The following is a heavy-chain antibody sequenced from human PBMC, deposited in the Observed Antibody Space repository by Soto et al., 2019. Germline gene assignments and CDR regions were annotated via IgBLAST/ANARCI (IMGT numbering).Heavy chain of an antibody. D-gene: IGHD6-13*01. CDR1: GFPFSGYG. CDR2: ISYDGSHK. V-gene: IGHV3-30*18. J-gene: IGHJ4*02. Sequence: QVQLVESGGGVVQPGRSLRLSCAASGFPFSGYGMHWVRQAPGKGLEWVAVISYDGSHKYYADSVKGRFTISRDNSKKXLYLQMNSLRAEDTAVYYCANQPTSTWYNRFLEDYWGQGTLVTVSS. CDR3: ANQPTSTWYNRFLEDY.